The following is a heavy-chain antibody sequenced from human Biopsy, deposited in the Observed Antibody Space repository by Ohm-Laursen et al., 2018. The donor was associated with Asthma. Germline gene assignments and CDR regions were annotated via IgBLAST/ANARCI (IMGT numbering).Heavy chain of an antibody. CDR3: ARDRRVRFLEWPPAMDV. Sequence: SETLSLTCTVSGDSISSGGYYWSWIRQHPGKGLEWLGYIYYSGTTYYNPSLMSRVTISVDTSKNQFSLKLTSVTAADTAVYYCARDRRVRFLEWPPAMDVWGQGTTVTVSS. CDR2: IYYSGTT. V-gene: IGHV4-31*03. D-gene: IGHD3-3*01. CDR1: GDSISSGGYY. J-gene: IGHJ6*02.